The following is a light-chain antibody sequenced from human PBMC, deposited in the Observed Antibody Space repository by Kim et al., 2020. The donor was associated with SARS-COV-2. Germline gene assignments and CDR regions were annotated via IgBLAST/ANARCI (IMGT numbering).Light chain of an antibody. CDR2: SNN. J-gene: IGLJ3*02. V-gene: IGLV1-44*01. Sequence: GKRVTVSGSGSTDNIGVYTVNWFQQLPGTAPKLLIFSNNQRPSGVPERFSASKSGTSASLAISGLQSEDEADYYCAAWDDRLNGVVFGGGTQLTVL. CDR3: AAWDDRLNGVV. CDR1: TDNIGVYT.